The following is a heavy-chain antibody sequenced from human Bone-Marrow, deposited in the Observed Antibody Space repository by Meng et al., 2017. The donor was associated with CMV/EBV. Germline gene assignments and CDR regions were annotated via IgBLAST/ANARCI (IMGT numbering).Heavy chain of an antibody. CDR1: GYTFTSYY. Sequence: ASVKVSCKASGYTFTSYYMHWVRQAPGQGLEWMGIINPSGGSTSYAQKFQGRVTVTRDTSTSTVYMELSSLRSEDTDVYYCARVGVVVVPAAGGFDYWGQGTLVTVSS. J-gene: IGHJ4*02. D-gene: IGHD2-2*01. V-gene: IGHV1-46*01. CDR2: INPSGGST. CDR3: ARVGVVVVPAAGGFDY.